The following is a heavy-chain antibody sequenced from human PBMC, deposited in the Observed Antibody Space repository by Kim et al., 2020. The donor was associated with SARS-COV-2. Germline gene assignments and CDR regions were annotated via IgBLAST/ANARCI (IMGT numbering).Heavy chain of an antibody. CDR1: GYTFTTYY. D-gene: IGHD6-19*01. J-gene: IGHJ4*02. CDR2: INLSGGST. Sequence: ASVKVSCKASGYTFTTYYIHWLRQAPGQGPEWVGLINLSGGSTRYAQKFEGRITMTRDTSTSTIYMELSSLRSEDTAVYYCARGQPDHSGWYEYWGQGTLITVSS. V-gene: IGHV1-46*01. CDR3: ARGQPDHSGWYEY.